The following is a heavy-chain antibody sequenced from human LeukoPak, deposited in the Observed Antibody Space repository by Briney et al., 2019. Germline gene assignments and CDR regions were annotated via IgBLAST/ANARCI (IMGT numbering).Heavy chain of an antibody. Sequence: PGGSLRLSCAASGFTSSSYWMSWVRQAPGKGLEWVANIKQDGSEKYYVDSVKGRFTISRDNAKNSLYLQMNSLRAEDTAVYYCARVQDYDYVWGSYRYFDYWGQGTLVTVSS. CDR1: GFTSSSYW. CDR2: IKQDGSEK. D-gene: IGHD3-16*02. V-gene: IGHV3-7*03. J-gene: IGHJ4*02. CDR3: ARVQDYDYVWGSYRYFDY.